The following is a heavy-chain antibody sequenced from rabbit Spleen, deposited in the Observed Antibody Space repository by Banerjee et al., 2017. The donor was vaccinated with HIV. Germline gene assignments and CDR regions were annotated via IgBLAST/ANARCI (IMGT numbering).Heavy chain of an antibody. D-gene: IGHD2-1*01. CDR3: ARGSAAMTMVITGFYFNL. CDR1: GFSFSSSYY. J-gene: IGHJ4*01. Sequence: QSLEESGRDRVKPGASLTLTCTASGFSFSSSYYMCWVRQAPGKGLECIACIYGGSGGSTWYASWAKGRFTISKTSSTTVTLQLTGLTAADTATYFCARGSAAMTMVITGFYFNLWGPGTLVTVS. V-gene: IGHV1S40*01. CDR2: IYGGSGGST.